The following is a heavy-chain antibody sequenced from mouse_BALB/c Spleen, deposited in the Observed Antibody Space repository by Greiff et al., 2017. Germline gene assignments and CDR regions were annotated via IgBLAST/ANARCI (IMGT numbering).Heavy chain of an antibody. D-gene: IGHD2-14*01. CDR2: ISSGSSTI. V-gene: IGHV5-17*02. J-gene: IGHJ3*01. Sequence: EVKLVESGGGLVQPGGSRKLSCAASGFTFSSFGMHWVRQAPEKGLEWVAYISSGSSTIYYADTVKGRFTISRDNPKNTLFLQMTSLRSEDTAMYYCARSGRGTVPWFAYWGQGTLVTVSA. CDR3: ARSGRGTVPWFAY. CDR1: GFTFSSFG.